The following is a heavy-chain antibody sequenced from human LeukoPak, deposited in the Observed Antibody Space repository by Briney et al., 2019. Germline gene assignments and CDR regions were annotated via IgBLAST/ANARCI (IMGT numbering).Heavy chain of an antibody. D-gene: IGHD3-3*01. V-gene: IGHV3-48*02. J-gene: IGHJ5*02. CDR1: GFTFSTYT. CDR3: ASTYYDFWSGYP. Sequence: PGGSLRLSCAASGFTFSTYTMYWVRHPPGKRLEWVSIIGSSGGGIYYADSVKGRFTISRDNAKNSLYLQMNSLRDEDTAVYYCASTYYDFWSGYPWGQGTLVTVS. CDR2: IGSSGGGI.